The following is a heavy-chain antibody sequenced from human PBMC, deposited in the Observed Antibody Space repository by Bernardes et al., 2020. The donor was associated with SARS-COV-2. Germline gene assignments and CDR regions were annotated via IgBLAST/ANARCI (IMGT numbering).Heavy chain of an antibody. CDR3: ASDVVVPAASAESFQH. V-gene: IGHV1-2*02. CDR1: GYTFTGHY. D-gene: IGHD2-2*01. J-gene: IGHJ1*01. Sequence: ASVKVSCKASGYTFTGHYMHWVRQAPGQGLEWMGWINPNSGGTNYAQKFQGRVTMTRDTSISTAYMELSRLRSDDTAVYYCASDVVVPAASAESFQHWGQGTLVTVSS. CDR2: INPNSGGT.